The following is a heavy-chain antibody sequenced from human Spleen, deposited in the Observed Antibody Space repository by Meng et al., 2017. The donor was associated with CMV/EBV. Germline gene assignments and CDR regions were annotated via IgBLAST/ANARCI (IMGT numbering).Heavy chain of an antibody. V-gene: IGHV1-2*02. CDR3: GRGGDYDRYWFDP. Sequence: AFHSPSTGYYLHGVRQAPGQGLDGGGGTNPNVVGTNYAKSFQGRVPMTGDTPITTAYMELSRLRSDDPAGYTCGRGGDYDRYWFDPWGQGTLVTVSS. D-gene: IGHD3-22*01. CDR2: TNPNVVGT. CDR1: HSPSTGYY. J-gene: IGHJ5*02.